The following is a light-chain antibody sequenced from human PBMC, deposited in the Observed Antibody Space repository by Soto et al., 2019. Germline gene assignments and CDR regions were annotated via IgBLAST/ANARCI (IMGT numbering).Light chain of an antibody. J-gene: IGLJ1*01. V-gene: IGLV2-23*01. CDR3: CSYAGSSTSPYV. CDR2: EGS. CDR1: SSDVGSYNL. Sequence: QSALTQPASVSGSPGRSITISCTGTSSDVGSYNLVSWYQQHPGKAPKLMIYEGSKRPSGVSNRFSGSKSGNTASLTISGLQAEDEADYYCCSYAGSSTSPYVFGTGTKLTVL.